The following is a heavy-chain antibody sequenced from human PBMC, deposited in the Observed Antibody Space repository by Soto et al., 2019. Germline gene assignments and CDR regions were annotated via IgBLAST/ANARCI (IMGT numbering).Heavy chain of an antibody. V-gene: IGHV3-11*01. CDR2: ISRSGDTI. CDR3: ERSSGWFEADALDI. D-gene: IGHD3-22*01. Sequence: CXRLACALAVVILMDYYVGVVRHAPGKGPEWVSFISRSGDTIYYVDSVNGRLSISRYNAKNSVYLQVRSLRVEDTAAYFCERSSGWFEADALDIWGQGTMVTVSS. CDR1: VVILMDYY. J-gene: IGHJ3*02.